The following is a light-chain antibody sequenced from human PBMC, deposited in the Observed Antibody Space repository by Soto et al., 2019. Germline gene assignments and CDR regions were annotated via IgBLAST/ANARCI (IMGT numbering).Light chain of an antibody. J-gene: IGKJ1*01. V-gene: IGKV4-1*01. CDR1: QSVLYSSNNKNY. CDR2: WAS. Sequence: DIVMTQSPDSLAVSLGERATINCKSSQSVLYSSNNKNYLAWYQQKPGQPPKLLIYWASTRESGVPDRFSGSGSGTDCTLTISSLQAGDVAVYYCQQYYSTPPTFGQGTKVEIK. CDR3: QQYYSTPPT.